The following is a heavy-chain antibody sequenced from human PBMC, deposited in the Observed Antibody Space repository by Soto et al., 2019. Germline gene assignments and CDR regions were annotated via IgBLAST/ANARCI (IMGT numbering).Heavy chain of an antibody. J-gene: IGHJ5*02. V-gene: IGHV1-8*01. D-gene: IGHD1-7*01. CDR2: MNPNSGYT. CDR3: ARSPSAWNYECWFDP. CDR1: GYTFPNYD. Sequence: QVQLVQSGAEVKKPGASVKVSCKASGYTFPNYDITWVRQATGQGLEWMGFMNPNSGYTGYAQKFQGRVTMTRNTSIRTAYMELSSLRSEDTAVDYCARSPSAWNYECWFDPWGQGTLLTVSS.